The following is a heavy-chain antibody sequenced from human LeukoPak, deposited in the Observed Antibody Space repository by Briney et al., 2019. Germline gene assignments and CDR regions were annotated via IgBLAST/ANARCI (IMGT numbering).Heavy chain of an antibody. CDR2: ISASGGST. V-gene: IGHV3-23*01. Sequence: GGSLRLSCAASGFTFNTYPMSWVRQAPGKGLEWVSAISASGGSTYYADSVKGRFTISRDNSKNTLYLQLNSLRAEDTAVYYCAKDLGYCSSTSCSWDYWGQGTLVTVSS. CDR1: GFTFNTYP. J-gene: IGHJ4*02. D-gene: IGHD2-2*01. CDR3: AKDLGYCSSTSCSWDY.